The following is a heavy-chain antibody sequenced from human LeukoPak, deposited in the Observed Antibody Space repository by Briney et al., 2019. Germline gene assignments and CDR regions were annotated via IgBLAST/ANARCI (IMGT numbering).Heavy chain of an antibody. CDR2: IRSEANSYAT. CDR1: GFTFSGSA. V-gene: IGHV3-73*01. Sequence: GGSLRLSCAASGFTFSGSAIHWVRQASGKGLEWVGRIRSEANSYATSSAASVKGRFTISRDDSKNTAYLQMNSLKTEDTVVYYCTRDYGVLFDYWGQGTLVTVSS. CDR3: TRDYGVLFDY. J-gene: IGHJ4*02. D-gene: IGHD4-17*01.